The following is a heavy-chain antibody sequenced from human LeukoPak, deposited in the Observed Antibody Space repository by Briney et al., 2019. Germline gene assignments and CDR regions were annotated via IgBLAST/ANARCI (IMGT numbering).Heavy chain of an antibody. CDR3: AKARGYSYGPFDY. CDR2: ISGSGGST. CDR1: GFTFSSYA. Sequence: PGASLRLSCAASGFTFSSYAMSWVRQAPGKGLEWVSAISGSGGSTYYADSVKGRFTISRDNSRNTLYLQMNSLRAEDTAVYYCAKARGYSYGPFDYWGQGTLVTVSS. D-gene: IGHD5-18*01. V-gene: IGHV3-23*01. J-gene: IGHJ4*02.